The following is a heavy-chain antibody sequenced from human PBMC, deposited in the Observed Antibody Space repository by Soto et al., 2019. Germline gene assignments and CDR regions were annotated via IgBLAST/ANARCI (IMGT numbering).Heavy chain of an antibody. CDR3: GRVHMAGSSGYAYYFDY. V-gene: IGHV1-46*01. Sequence: ASVKVSCKASGYTFTSYYMHWVRQAPGQGLEWMGIINPSGGSTSYAQKFQGRVTMTRDTSTSTVYMELSSLRSEDTGVYYCGRVHMAGSSGYAYYFDYWGQGTLVTVSS. J-gene: IGHJ4*02. D-gene: IGHD3-22*01. CDR1: GYTFTSYY. CDR2: INPSGGST.